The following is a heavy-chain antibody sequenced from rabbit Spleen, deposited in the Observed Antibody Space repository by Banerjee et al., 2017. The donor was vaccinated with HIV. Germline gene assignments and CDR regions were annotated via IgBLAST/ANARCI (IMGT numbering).Heavy chain of an antibody. CDR3: TRDDGSGHYIDGYFNL. CDR1: GFSFSSRYY. V-gene: IGHV1S45*01. D-gene: IGHD1-1*01. Sequence: QEQLVESGGGLVQPEGSLTLTCTASGFSFSSRYYMCWVRQAPGKGLEWIACIYAGSSGNTYYASWAKGRFTISKTSSTTVTLQMTSLTAADTATYFCTRDDGSGHYIDGYFNLWGPGTLVTVS. J-gene: IGHJ4*01. CDR2: IYAGSSGNT.